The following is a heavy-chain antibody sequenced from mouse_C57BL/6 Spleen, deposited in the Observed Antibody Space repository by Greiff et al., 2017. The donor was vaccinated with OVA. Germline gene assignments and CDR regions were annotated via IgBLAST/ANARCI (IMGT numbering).Heavy chain of an antibody. CDR3: ARDDYDAYAMDY. Sequence: VQLVESGAELVRPGASVKLSCKASGYTFTDYYINWVKQRPGQGLEWIARIYPGSGNTYYNEKFKGKATLTAEKSSSTAYMQLSSLTSEDSAVYFCARDDYDAYAMDYWGQGTSVTVSS. CDR1: GYTFTDYY. V-gene: IGHV1-76*01. J-gene: IGHJ4*01. D-gene: IGHD2-4*01. CDR2: IYPGSGNT.